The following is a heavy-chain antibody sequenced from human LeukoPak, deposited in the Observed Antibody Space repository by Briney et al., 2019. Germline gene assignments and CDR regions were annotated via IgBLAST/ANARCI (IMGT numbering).Heavy chain of an antibody. CDR3: ARGPRHYFGAGSAPLDFDY. J-gene: IGHJ4*02. CDR2: ISAYNANR. V-gene: IGHV1-18*01. D-gene: IGHD3-10*01. Sequence: GASVKVSCKASDYTFTMYGVHWVRQAPGQGLEWKGWISAYNANRIYAEKLQGRVTMTTDTSTDTAYMELRSLRSDDTAVYYCARGPRHYFGAGSAPLDFDYWGQGTLVTVSS. CDR1: DYTFTMYG.